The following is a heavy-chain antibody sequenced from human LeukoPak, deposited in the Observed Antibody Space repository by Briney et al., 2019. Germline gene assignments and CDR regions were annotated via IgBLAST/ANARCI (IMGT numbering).Heavy chain of an antibody. D-gene: IGHD2-2*01. CDR2: ISGSGVNI. V-gene: IGHV3-23*01. J-gene: IGHJ4*02. CDR3: AKDPIYYAPAAPYYFDY. Sequence: GGSLRLSCAASGFTFINYAMSWVRQAPGKGLEWVSVISGSGVNIFYAESVKSRFTISRDDSKNTVYLQMDSLTAEDTAVYYCAKDPIYYAPAAPYYFDYWGQGTLVTVSS. CDR1: GFTFINYA.